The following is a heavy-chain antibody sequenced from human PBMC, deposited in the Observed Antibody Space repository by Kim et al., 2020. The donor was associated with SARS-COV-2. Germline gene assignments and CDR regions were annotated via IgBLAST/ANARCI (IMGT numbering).Heavy chain of an antibody. D-gene: IGHD2-2*01. Sequence: GGSLRLSCTASGFTFGDYAMSWVRQAPGKGLEWVGFIRSKAYGGTTEYAASVKGRFTISRDDSKSIAYLQMNSLKTEDTAVYYCTRDRRYCSSTSCYVLDYWGQGTLVTVSS. CDR1: GFTFGDYA. CDR2: IRSKAYGGTT. CDR3: TRDRRYCSSTSCYVLDY. V-gene: IGHV3-49*04. J-gene: IGHJ4*02.